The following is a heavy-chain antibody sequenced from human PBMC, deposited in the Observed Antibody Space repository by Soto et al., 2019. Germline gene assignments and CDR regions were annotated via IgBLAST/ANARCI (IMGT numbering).Heavy chain of an antibody. CDR3: AKDGSAEGYCSGGSCYGAFDI. J-gene: IGHJ3*02. D-gene: IGHD2-15*01. Sequence: GGPLRLSCAASGFTFSSYAMSWVRQAPGKGLEWVSAISGSGGSTYYADSVKGRFTISRDNSKNTLYLQMNSLRAEDTAVYYCAKDGSAEGYCSGGSCYGAFDIWGQGTMVTVSS. CDR2: ISGSGGST. CDR1: GFTFSSYA. V-gene: IGHV3-23*01.